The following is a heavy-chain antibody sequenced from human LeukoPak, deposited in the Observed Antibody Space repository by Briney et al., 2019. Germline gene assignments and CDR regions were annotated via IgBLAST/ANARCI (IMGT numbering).Heavy chain of an antibody. CDR1: GFTFSSYA. J-gene: IGHJ4*02. V-gene: IGHV3-23*01. Sequence: GGSLRLSCAASGFTFSSYAMSWVRQAPGKGLGRVSAISGSGSSTYYANSVKGRFTISRDNSKNTLYLQVNSLRAEDTAVYYCASHCSGGSCYFWGQGTLVSVSS. CDR2: ISGSGSST. D-gene: IGHD2-15*01. CDR3: ASHCSGGSCYF.